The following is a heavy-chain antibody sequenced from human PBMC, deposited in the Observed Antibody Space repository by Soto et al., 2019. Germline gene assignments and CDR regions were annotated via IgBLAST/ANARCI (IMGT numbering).Heavy chain of an antibody. V-gene: IGHV3-23*01. D-gene: IGHD6-13*01. CDR3: VAQQLDSARYDY. CDR2: ISGSGGST. Sequence: EVQLLESGGGLVQPGGSLRLSCAASGFTFSSYAMSWVRQAPGKGLEWVSAISGSGGSTYYADSVKGRFTISRDNSKNTLYLQMNSLRAEDTAVYYCVAQQLDSARYDYWGQGTLVTVSS. J-gene: IGHJ4*02. CDR1: GFTFSSYA.